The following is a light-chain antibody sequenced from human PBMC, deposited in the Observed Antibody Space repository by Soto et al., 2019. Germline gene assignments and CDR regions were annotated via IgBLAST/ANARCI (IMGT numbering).Light chain of an antibody. CDR1: QSMSLF. CDR3: QQSYNLPWT. J-gene: IGKJ1*01. Sequence: DMSQSASSPSASVGYRITITCRAGQSMSLFLTWYQQKPGKAPKLLIYSASTLQSGVPSRFSGSGSGPDFTLTIASLRPEDSEPYYCQQSYNLPWTFGPGTKVDIK. V-gene: IGKV1-39*01. CDR2: SAS.